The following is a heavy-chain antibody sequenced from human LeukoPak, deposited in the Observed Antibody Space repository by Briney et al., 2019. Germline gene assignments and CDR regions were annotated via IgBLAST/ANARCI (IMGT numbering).Heavy chain of an antibody. J-gene: IGHJ4*02. CDR3: ARQQWLDGAYYFDY. D-gene: IGHD6-19*01. CDR2: ISTSSSYI. Sequence: GGSLGLSCVVSGFTFNNYGMNWVRQAPGKGLEWVSFISTSSSYIYYADSVRGRFTISRDNAKNSLYLQMNSLRAEDTAVYYCARQQWLDGAYYFDYWGQGTLVTVSS. V-gene: IGHV3-21*01. CDR1: GFTFNNYG.